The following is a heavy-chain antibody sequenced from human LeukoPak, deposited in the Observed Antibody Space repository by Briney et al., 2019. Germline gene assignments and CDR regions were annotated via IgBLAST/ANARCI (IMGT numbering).Heavy chain of an antibody. CDR2: ITPDGREK. D-gene: IGHD3-16*01. J-gene: IGHJ3*02. CDR3: ATSPTYLNAFDI. CDR1: GLTFRSYW. V-gene: IGHV3-7*03. Sequence: PGGSLRLACAASGLTFRSYWMSWVRQAPGKGLEWVANITPDGREKYYVDSVKGRFTISRDNSKNTLYLQMNSLRAEDTAVYYCATSPTYLNAFDIWGQGTMVTVSS.